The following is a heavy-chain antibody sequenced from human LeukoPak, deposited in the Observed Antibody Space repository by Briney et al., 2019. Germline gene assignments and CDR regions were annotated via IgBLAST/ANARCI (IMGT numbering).Heavy chain of an antibody. CDR3: ARHTWQWLPFDD. Sequence: SETLSLTCTVSGGSISSSGYCWGWVRQPPGKGLEWIGSIDYSGNTNYNPSLKSRVTIAVDMSKNQFSLKLSSVTAADTAIYYCARHTWQWLPFDDWGQGTQVTISS. CDR2: IDYSGNT. J-gene: IGHJ4*02. D-gene: IGHD5-12*01. CDR1: GGSISSSGYC. V-gene: IGHV4-39*01.